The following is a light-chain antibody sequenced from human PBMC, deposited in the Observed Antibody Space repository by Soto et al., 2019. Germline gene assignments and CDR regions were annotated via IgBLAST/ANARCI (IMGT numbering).Light chain of an antibody. Sequence: EIVMTQSPATLSVSPGERATLSCWASQSVSSNLAWYQRKPGQAPRLLIYGASTRATGIPVRFSGSGSGTEFTLTISSLQSEDFAVYYCEQYGSSPRTFGQGTKVDIK. CDR2: GAS. V-gene: IGKV3-15*01. CDR3: EQYGSSPRT. J-gene: IGKJ1*01. CDR1: QSVSSN.